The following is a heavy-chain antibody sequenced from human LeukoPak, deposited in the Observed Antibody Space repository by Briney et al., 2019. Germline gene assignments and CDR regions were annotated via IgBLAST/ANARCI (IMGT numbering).Heavy chain of an antibody. Sequence: HPGGSLRLSCAASGFTFSSYAMSWVRQAPGKGLEWVSAISGSGGSTYYADSVKGRFTISRDNSKNTLYLQMNSLRAEDTAVYYCAKGSGQWLAWGAYYFDYWGQGTLVTVSS. CDR2: ISGSGGST. J-gene: IGHJ4*02. D-gene: IGHD6-19*01. CDR1: GFTFSSYA. CDR3: AKGSGQWLAWGAYYFDY. V-gene: IGHV3-23*01.